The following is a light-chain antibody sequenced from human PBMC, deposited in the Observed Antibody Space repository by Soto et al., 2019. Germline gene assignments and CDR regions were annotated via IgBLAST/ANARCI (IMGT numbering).Light chain of an antibody. V-gene: IGLV2-8*01. CDR3: SSFASSNTWV. CDR1: SSDVGAYNY. CDR2: EVT. Sequence: QSALTQPPSASGTPGQSVTISCTGTSSDVGAYNYVSWYQQHAGTAPKLVIYEVTKRPSGVPDRFSGSKSANTASLTVSGLQAEDEADDYCSSFASSNTWVFGGGTKLTVL. J-gene: IGLJ3*02.